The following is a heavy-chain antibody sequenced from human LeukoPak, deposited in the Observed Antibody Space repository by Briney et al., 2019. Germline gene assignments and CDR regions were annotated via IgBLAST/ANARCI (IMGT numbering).Heavy chain of an antibody. CDR3: TTERNWELLRPYGMDI. V-gene: IGHV3-15*07. CDR1: GFTFSNAW. Sequence: GGSLRLSCAASGFTFSNAWMNWVRQAPGKGLEWVGRIRTKIDGETTDYAAPVKGRFTISRDDSKTTLYLQMNSLKTEDSAVYYCTTERNWELLRPYGMDIWGQGTTVTVSS. J-gene: IGHJ6*02. CDR2: IRTKIDGETT. D-gene: IGHD1-26*01.